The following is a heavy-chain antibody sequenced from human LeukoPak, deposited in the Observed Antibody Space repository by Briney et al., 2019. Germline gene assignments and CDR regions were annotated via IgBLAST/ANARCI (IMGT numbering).Heavy chain of an antibody. D-gene: IGHD6-6*01. Sequence: PGGSLRLSCGASGFTFSDYSINWVPQAPGKGLEWVSSISGSGSHIYYVDSLKGRFTISRDNAKNSVSLQMNSLRADDTAVYYCAKDPWGRSSFWGQGTLVIVSS. CDR1: GFTFSDYS. CDR3: AKDPWGRSSF. J-gene: IGHJ4*02. CDR2: ISGSGSHI. V-gene: IGHV3-21*06.